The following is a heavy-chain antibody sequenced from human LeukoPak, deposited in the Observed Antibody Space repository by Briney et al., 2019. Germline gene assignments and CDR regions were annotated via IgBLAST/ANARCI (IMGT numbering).Heavy chain of an antibody. V-gene: IGHV3-48*01. CDR1: GFTFSSYW. CDR3: ARVTVDGYNYSFDY. CDR2: ISSSGYTI. D-gene: IGHD5-24*01. Sequence: GGSLRLSCATSGFTFSSYWMHWVRQAPGKGLEWVSYISSSGYTINYADSVKGRFTISRDNAKNSLYLQMNSLRAEDTAVYYCARVTVDGYNYSFDYWGQGTLVTVSS. J-gene: IGHJ4*02.